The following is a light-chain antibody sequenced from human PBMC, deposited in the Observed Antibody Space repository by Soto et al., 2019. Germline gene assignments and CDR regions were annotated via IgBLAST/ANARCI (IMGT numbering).Light chain of an antibody. Sequence: PGARATLSCSASPSVTNFLAWYQQKPGQAPRLLIYGAFNRATGIPARFSGSGSGTDFTLTISSLEPEDSAVYYCQQRNVWPPVTFGQGTRP. CDR1: PSVTNF. CDR3: QQRNVWPPVT. CDR2: GAF. J-gene: IGKJ5*01. V-gene: IGKV3-11*01.